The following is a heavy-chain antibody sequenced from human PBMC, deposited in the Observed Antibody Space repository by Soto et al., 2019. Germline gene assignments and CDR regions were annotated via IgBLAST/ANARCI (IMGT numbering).Heavy chain of an antibody. CDR2: IIPIFGTA. Sequence: GDSVKVSCKASGGTFSSYAISWVRQAPGQGLEWMGGIIPIFGTANYAQKFQGRVTITADESTSTAYMELSSLRSEDTAVYYCARDYVSGSSGWYAPLLDYWGQGTLVTVSS. CDR1: GGTFSSYA. CDR3: ARDYVSGSSGWYAPLLDY. V-gene: IGHV1-69*13. J-gene: IGHJ4*02. D-gene: IGHD6-19*01.